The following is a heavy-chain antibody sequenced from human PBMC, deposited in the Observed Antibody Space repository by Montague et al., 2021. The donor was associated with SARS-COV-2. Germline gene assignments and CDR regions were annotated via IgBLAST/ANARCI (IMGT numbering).Heavy chain of an antibody. CDR2: IYYSGST. D-gene: IGHD2-21*01. Sequence: SETLSLTCTVSGGSISSSSYYWGWIRQPPGKGLEWIGSIYYSGSTYYNPSLKSRVTISVDTSKNQFSLKLSSVTAADTAVYYCARLPLAVCGLRSYSYYGLDVWGQGTTVTVSS. V-gene: IGHV4-39*07. CDR1: GGSISSSSYY. J-gene: IGHJ6*02. CDR3: ARLPLAVCGLRSYSYYGLDV.